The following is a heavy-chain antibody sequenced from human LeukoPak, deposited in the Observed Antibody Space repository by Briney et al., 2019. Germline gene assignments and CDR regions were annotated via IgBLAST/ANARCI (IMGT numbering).Heavy chain of an antibody. Sequence: QSGGSLRLSCAASGFSFSSYWMAWLRQAPGKGLEWMASIKHDGTEKFYVDSVKGRFTISRDNSKNTLYLQMNSLRAEDTAVYYCARERTGFDYWGQGTLVTVSS. D-gene: IGHD3/OR15-3a*01. CDR2: IKHDGTEK. V-gene: IGHV3-7*01. CDR3: ARERTGFDY. CDR1: GFSFSSYW. J-gene: IGHJ4*02.